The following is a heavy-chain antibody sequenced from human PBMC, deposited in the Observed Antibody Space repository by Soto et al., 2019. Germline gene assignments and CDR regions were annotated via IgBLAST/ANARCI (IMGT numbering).Heavy chain of an antibody. V-gene: IGHV3-13*01. Sequence: PGGSLRLSCAASGFTFSSYDMHWVRQAPGRGLEWVSVIGTAGDTSYRGSVKGRFTISREKANNSLYLQMNSLLAGDTAVYYCARGFGSFYYMDVWGKGT. CDR2: IGTAGDT. D-gene: IGHD3-10*01. CDR3: ARGFGSFYYMDV. J-gene: IGHJ6*03. CDR1: GFTFSSYD.